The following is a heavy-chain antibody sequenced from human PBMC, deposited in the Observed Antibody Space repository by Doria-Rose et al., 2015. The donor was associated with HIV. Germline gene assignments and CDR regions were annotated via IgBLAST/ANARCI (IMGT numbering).Heavy chain of an antibody. CDR1: GVSLSSPGMG. D-gene: IGHD6-13*01. V-gene: IGHV2-26*01. CDR2: IFSDDVR. CDR3: ARIKSSRWYHKYYFDF. J-gene: IGHJ4*02. Sequence: QVTLKESGPVLVKPTETLTLTCTVSGVSLSSPGMGVSWIRQPPGKALEWLANIFSDDVRSYTTSLKSRLTIFRGTSKSQVVLTMTDMDPVDTATYYCARIKSSRWYHKYYFDFWGQGTLVIVSA.